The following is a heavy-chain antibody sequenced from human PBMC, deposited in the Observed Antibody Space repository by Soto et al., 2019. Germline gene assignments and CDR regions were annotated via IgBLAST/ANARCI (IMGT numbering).Heavy chain of an antibody. CDR1: GGTFSTYI. CDR2: IIPIPDIT. D-gene: IGHD3-22*01. Sequence: QVQLVQSGAEVRKPGSSVKVSCKAPGGTFSTYIISWVRQAPGQGLEWMGRIIPIPDITNYAQKFQGRVTVTADRSTSTAYMELTSLKSEDTAVYYFARDRITTRGDAFDLWGPGTMVTVSS. V-gene: IGHV1-69*08. CDR3: ARDRITTRGDAFDL. J-gene: IGHJ3*01.